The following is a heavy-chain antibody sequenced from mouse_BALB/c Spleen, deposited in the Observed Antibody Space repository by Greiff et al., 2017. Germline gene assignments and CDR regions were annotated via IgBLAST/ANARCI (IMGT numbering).Heavy chain of an antibody. CDR3: ARSGVRAMDY. Sequence: EVHLVDSGGGLVQPGGSRKLSCAASGFTFSSFGMHWVRQAPEKGLEWVAYISSGSSTIYYADTVKGRFTISRDNPKNTLFLQMTSLRSEDTAMYYCARSGVRAMDYWGQGTSVTVSS. J-gene: IGHJ4*01. CDR2: ISSGSSTI. CDR1: GFTFSSFG. V-gene: IGHV5-17*02. D-gene: IGHD2-14*01.